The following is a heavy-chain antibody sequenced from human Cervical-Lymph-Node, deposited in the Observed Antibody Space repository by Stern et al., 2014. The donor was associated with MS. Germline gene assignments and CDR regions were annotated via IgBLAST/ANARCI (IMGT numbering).Heavy chain of an antibody. CDR1: GFVFRRYA. D-gene: IGHD1-26*01. CDR2: ISYDGRDK. V-gene: IGHV3-30*04. CDR3: AKGGSGSYLD. Sequence: QVQLVQSGGGVVQPGRSLRLSCAASGFVFRRYALHWVRQAPGKGLEWVALISYDGRDKYYTDSVKGRFTVSRDNSNNTVDLEMNSLRLEDTAVYYCAKGGSGSYLDWGQGSLVTVS. J-gene: IGHJ4*02.